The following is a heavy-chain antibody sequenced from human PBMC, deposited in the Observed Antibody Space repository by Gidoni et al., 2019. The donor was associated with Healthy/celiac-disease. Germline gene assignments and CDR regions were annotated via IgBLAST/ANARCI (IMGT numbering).Heavy chain of an antibody. D-gene: IGHD2-15*01. J-gene: IGHJ4*02. CDR3: ARGHSDDCSGGSCEDY. CDR1: GGPFRSYA. Sequence: QVQLVQSGAEVKQPGSPVKVSCKASGGPFRSYAISWVRQAPGQGLEWMGGIIPIFGTANYAQKFQGRVTITADKSTSTAYMELSSLRSEDTAVYYCARGHSDDCSGGSCEDYWGQGTLVTVSS. CDR2: IIPIFGTA. V-gene: IGHV1-69*06.